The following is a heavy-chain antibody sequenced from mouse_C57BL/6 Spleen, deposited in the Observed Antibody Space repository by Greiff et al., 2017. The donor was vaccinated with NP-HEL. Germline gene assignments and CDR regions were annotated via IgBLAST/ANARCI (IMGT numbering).Heavy chain of an antibody. CDR2: IGPGSGST. V-gene: IGHV1-77*01. J-gene: IGHJ4*01. CDR1: GYTFTDYY. D-gene: IGHD2-3*01. CDR3: ALLRWLLPLYYAMDY. Sequence: VQLQQSGAELVKPGASVKISCKASGYTFTDYYINWVKQRPGQGLEWIGKIGPGSGSTYYNEKFKGKATLTSDKSSSKAYMQLSSLTSEDSAVYFCALLRWLLPLYYAMDYWGQGTSVTVSS.